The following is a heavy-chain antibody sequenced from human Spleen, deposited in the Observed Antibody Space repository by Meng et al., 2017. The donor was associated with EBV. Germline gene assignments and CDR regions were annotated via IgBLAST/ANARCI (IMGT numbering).Heavy chain of an antibody. J-gene: IGHJ4*02. D-gene: IGHD3-16*01. CDR3: AYFGDLPPLW. V-gene: IGHV6-1*01. CDR2: TYYRSKSYN. CDR1: GDSISSNNAA. Sequence: QIQLQQSSPGLVKSSQTLSVTCAISGDSISSNNAAWSWIRQSPSRGLEWLGRTYYRSKSYNDYAVSVKSRITVNLDTSKNQFSLHLNSVTPEDTAVYYCAYFGDLPPLWWGQGTLVTVSS.